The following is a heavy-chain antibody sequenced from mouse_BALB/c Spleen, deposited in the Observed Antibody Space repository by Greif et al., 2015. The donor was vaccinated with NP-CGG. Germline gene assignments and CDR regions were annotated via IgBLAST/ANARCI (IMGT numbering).Heavy chain of an antibody. CDR2: ILPGSGST. CDR1: GYTFSSYW. J-gene: IGHJ4*01. D-gene: IGHD1-1*01. Sequence: VKLVESGAELMKPGASVKISCKATGYTFSSYWIEWVKQRPGHGLEWIGEILPGSGSTNYNEKFKGKATFTADTSSNTAYMQLSSLTSEDSAVYYCARTLGSSYAMDYWGQGTSVTVSS. V-gene: IGHV1-9*01. CDR3: ARTLGSSYAMDY.